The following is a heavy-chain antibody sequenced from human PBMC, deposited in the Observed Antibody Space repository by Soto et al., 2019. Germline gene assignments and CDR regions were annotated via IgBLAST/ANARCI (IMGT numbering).Heavy chain of an antibody. CDR2: IYTSGST. CDR1: GGSISDYY. CDR3: ARDSAPRAFDY. J-gene: IGHJ4*02. V-gene: IGHV4-4*07. Sequence: SETLSLTCTVSGGSISDYYWSWIRQPAGKGLEWIGRIYTSGSTNYKPSLKSRVTMSVDTSKNQFSLELSSVTAADTAVYYCARDSAPRAFDYWGQGTLVTVSS.